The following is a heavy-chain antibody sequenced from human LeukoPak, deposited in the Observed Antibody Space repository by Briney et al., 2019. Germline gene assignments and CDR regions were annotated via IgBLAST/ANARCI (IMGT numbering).Heavy chain of an antibody. CDR3: ATVCAVFGECDVFEY. V-gene: IGHV3-7*01. J-gene: IGHJ4*02. CDR1: GFTFSRYW. D-gene: IGHD3-10*02. CDR2: IKHDGSET. Sequence: GGSLRLSCAASGFTFSRYWMSWVRQAPGKGLEWVASIKHDGSETYYVDSVKGRFTISRDNAKNSLYLQMNSLRAEDTAVYYCATVCAVFGECDVFEYWGQGTLVTVSS.